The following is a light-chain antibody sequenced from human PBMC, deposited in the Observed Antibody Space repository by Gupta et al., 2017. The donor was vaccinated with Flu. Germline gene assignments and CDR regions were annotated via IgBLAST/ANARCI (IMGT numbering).Light chain of an antibody. V-gene: IGKV3-15*01. CDR1: QSVRSN. CDR2: GAS. CDR3: QQYNNWHPLT. J-gene: IGKJ4*01. Sequence: EIVMTHSPATLSVSPGERATLSCRASQSVRSNLAWYQQKPGQAPRLLIYGASTRDTGIPARFSGSRYGTEFTLTMRSLQLEAFTVYHCQQYNNWHPLTFGGGTKLEIK.